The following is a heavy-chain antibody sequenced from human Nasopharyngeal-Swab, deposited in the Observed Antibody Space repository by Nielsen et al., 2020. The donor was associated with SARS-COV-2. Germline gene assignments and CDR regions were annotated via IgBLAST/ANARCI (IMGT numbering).Heavy chain of an antibody. CDR2: IYPGDSDT. J-gene: IGHJ3*02. CDR1: GYSFTSYW. CDR3: ARRPYDFWGGYYHRGAFEI. V-gene: IGHV5-51*01. Sequence: TVSCKGSGYSFTSYWISWVRQTPGKGLEWMGIIYPGDSDTRYSPSFQGQVTISADKSISTAYLQWSSLKASDTAMYYCARRPYDFWGGYYHRGAFEIWGQGTMVTVSS. D-gene: IGHD3-3*01.